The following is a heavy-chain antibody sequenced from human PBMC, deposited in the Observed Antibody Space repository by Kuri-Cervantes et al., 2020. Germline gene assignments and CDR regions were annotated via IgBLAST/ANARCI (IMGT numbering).Heavy chain of an antibody. V-gene: IGHV3-9*01. CDR3: AKDRSPLNGYCSGGSCYFYYYGMDV. Sequence: SLKISCAASGFTFDDYAMHWVRQAPGKGLEWVSGISWNSGSIGYADSVKGRFTISRDNSKNTLYLQMNSLRAEDTAVYYCAKDRSPLNGYCSGGSCYFYYYGMDVWGQGTTVTVSS. J-gene: IGHJ6*02. CDR2: ISWNSGSI. CDR1: GFTFDDYA. D-gene: IGHD2-15*01.